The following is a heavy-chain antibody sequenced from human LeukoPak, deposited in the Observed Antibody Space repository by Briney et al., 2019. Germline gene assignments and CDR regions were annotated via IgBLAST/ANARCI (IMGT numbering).Heavy chain of an antibody. CDR2: IYHSGST. V-gene: IGHV4-38-2*01. Sequence: PSETLSLTCAVSSYSISSGYYWGWIRQPPGKGLEWIGSIYHSGSTYYNPSLKSRVTISVDTSKNQFSLKLSSVTAADTAVYYCASLGPGPDYYYMDVWGKWTTGTVSS. CDR3: ASLGPGPDYYYMDV. J-gene: IGHJ6*03. CDR1: SYSISSGYY.